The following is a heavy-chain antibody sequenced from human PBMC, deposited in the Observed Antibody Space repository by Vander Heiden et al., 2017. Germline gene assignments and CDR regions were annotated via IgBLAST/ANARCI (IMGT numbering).Heavy chain of an antibody. CDR2: INHSGST. D-gene: IGHD3-16*02. CDR3: ARGPYDYVWGSYRYTGGYFDY. CDR1: GGSFSGYY. V-gene: IGHV4-34*01. J-gene: IGHJ4*02. Sequence: QVQLQQWGAGLLKPSATLSLTCAVYGGSFSGYYWSWIRQPPGKGLEWIGEINHSGSTNYNPSLKSRVTISVDTSKNQFSLKLSSVTAADTAVYYCARGPYDYVWGSYRYTGGYFDYWGQGTLVTVSS.